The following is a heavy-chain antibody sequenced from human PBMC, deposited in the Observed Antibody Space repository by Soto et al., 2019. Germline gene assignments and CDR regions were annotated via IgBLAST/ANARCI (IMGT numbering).Heavy chain of an antibody. CDR2: SHHSGTT. Sequence: KPSETLSLTCTVTGGSISSGDYYWSWIRQPPGKGLEWIGYSHHSGTTYYNPSLRSRLTLSVDTSKNQFSLTLSSVTAADTAVYYCAREFPYYVSGDSYLDYWGQGALVTVSS. J-gene: IGHJ4*02. CDR1: GGSISSGDYY. D-gene: IGHD3-16*01. V-gene: IGHV4-30-4*01. CDR3: AREFPYYVSGDSYLDY.